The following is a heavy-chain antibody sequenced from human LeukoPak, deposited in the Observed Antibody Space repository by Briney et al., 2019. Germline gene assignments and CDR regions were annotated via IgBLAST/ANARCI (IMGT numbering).Heavy chain of an antibody. CDR2: IIPIFGTA. CDR1: GGTFSSYA. J-gene: IGHJ6*04. V-gene: IGHV1-69*06. D-gene: IGHD2-15*01. CDR3: ARDRGYCSGGSCGRYYYGMDV. Sequence: PVKVSCKASGGTFSSYAISWVRQAPGQGLEWMGGIIPIFGTANYAQKFQGRVTITADKSTSTAYMELSSLRSEDTAVYYCARDRGYCSGGSCGRYYYGMDVWGKGTTVTVSS.